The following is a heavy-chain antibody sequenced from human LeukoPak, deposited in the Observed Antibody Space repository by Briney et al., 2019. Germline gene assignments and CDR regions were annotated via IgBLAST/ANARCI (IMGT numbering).Heavy chain of an antibody. V-gene: IGHV3-30*18. CDR3: AKDYTFYYGSGSHDYAMDV. Sequence: PGRSLRLSCAASGFTFSSYIMHWVRQTPGKGLEWVAVISFDGNNKYYADSVKGRFTISRDNSKNTLYLQMNSLRAEDSAVYYCAKDYTFYYGSGSHDYAMDVWGQGTTVTVSS. CDR2: ISFDGNNK. J-gene: IGHJ6*02. CDR1: GFTFSSYI. D-gene: IGHD3-10*01.